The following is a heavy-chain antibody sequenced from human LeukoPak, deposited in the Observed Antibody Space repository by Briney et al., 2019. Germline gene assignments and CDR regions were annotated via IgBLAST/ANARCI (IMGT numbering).Heavy chain of an antibody. CDR1: GFTVSSNY. V-gene: IGHV3-53*01. D-gene: IGHD1-26*01. CDR3: ARGVGSGSRLRAGDY. CDR2: IYSGGST. Sequence: GGSLRLSCAASGFTVSSNYMSWVRQAPGKGLEWVSVIYSGGSTYYADSVKGRFTISRDNSKNTLYLQMNSLRAEDTAVYYCARGVGSGSRLRAGDYWGQGTLVTVSS. J-gene: IGHJ4*02.